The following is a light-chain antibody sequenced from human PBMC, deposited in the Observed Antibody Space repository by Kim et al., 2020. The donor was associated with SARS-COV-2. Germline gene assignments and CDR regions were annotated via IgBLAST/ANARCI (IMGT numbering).Light chain of an antibody. V-gene: IGLV1-40*01. Sequence: TISRTSNRSNTVPDVFISWYQPPPRSVLSLLFSAHNVPPSGFPDRFSGSKSGTSGSLVITELQADDEAHYYCQSYDISLGGFHVFGTGTKVTVL. J-gene: IGLJ1*01. CDR2: AHN. CDR3: QSYDISLGGFHV. CDR1: RSNTVPDVF.